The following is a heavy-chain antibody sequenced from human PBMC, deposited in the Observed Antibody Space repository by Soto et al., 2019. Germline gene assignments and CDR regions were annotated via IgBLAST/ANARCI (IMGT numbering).Heavy chain of an antibody. CDR1: GYSFTSCW. V-gene: IGHV5-10-1*01. Sequence: PGESLKISCKGSGYSFTSCWISWVRQMPGKGLEWMGRIDPSDSYTNYSPSFQGHVTISADKSISTAYLQWSSLKASDTAMYYCASSIWFGAHYYGMDVWGQGTTVTVSS. CDR2: IDPSDSYT. CDR3: ASSIWFGAHYYGMDV. D-gene: IGHD3-10*01. J-gene: IGHJ6*02.